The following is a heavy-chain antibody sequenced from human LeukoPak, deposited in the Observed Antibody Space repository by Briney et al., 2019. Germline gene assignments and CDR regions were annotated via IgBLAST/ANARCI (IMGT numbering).Heavy chain of an antibody. CDR1: GFTFNSYA. D-gene: IGHD3-3*01. V-gene: IGHV3-23*01. CDR3: AKGQSRDDFWSGYLPHFDY. J-gene: IGHJ4*02. Sequence: GGTLRLSCAVSGFTFNSYAMSWICQAQGQGLDWVSSISGRGDDTYSADSVKSRFTISRDNSKNTLYLQMNSLRAEDTAVYYCAKGQSRDDFWSGYLPHFDYWGQGTLVTVFS. CDR2: ISGRGDDT.